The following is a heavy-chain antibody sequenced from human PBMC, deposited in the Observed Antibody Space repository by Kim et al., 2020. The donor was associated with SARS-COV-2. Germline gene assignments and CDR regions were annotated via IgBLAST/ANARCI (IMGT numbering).Heavy chain of an antibody. CDR2: IIPIFGTA. D-gene: IGHD1-26*01. CDR1: GGTFSSYA. CDR3: ASPPPHYSGSYLVYYFDY. Sequence: SVKVSCKASGGTFSSYAISWVRQAPGQGLEWMGGIIPIFGTANYAQKFQGRVTITADESTSTAYMELSSLRSEDTAVYYCASPPPHYSGSYLVYYFDYWGQGTLVTVSS. J-gene: IGHJ4*02. V-gene: IGHV1-69*13.